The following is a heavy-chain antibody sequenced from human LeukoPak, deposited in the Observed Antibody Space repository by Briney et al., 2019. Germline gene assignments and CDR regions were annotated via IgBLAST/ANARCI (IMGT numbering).Heavy chain of an antibody. Sequence: PSETLSLTCTVSGYSISSGYYWGWIRQPPGKGLEWIGSIYHSGSTYYNPSLKSRVTISVDTSKNQFSLKLSSVTAADTAVYYCARGPTYYYDSFIPFDPWGQGTLVTVSS. CDR3: ARGPTYYYDSFIPFDP. J-gene: IGHJ5*02. V-gene: IGHV4-38-2*02. CDR2: IYHSGST. D-gene: IGHD3-22*01. CDR1: GYSISSGYY.